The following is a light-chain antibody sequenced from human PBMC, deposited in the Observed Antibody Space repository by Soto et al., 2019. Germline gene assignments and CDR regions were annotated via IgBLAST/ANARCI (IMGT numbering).Light chain of an antibody. V-gene: IGKV1-39*01. CDR1: QSIRNH. CDR2: AAS. CDR3: QQAYRTTWT. J-gene: IGKJ1*01. Sequence: DFQMTQSPSSLSASVEDRVIITYRESQSIRNHLNWYPQKXGKVPNXXIYAASSVLEGVPSRFSGSGSGTNCSRTINSLQPEDFETDFCQQAYRTTWTFGQGTKVDI.